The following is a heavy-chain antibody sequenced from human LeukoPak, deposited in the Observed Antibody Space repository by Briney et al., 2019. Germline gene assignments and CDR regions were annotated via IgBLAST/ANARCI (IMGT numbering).Heavy chain of an antibody. V-gene: IGHV4-34*01. CDR3: ARYYLQWLARSTNLFDP. D-gene: IGHD6-19*01. CDR1: GGSFSGYY. Sequence: PSETLSLTCAVYGGSFSGYYWSWIRQPPGKGLEWIGEINHSGSTNYNPSLKGRVTISVDTSKNQFSLKLSSVTAADTAVYYCARYYLQWLARSTNLFDPWGQGTLVTVSS. CDR2: INHSGST. J-gene: IGHJ5*02.